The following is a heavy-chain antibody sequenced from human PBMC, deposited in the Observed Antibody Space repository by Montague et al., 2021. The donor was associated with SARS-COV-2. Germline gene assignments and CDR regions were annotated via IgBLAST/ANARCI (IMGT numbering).Heavy chain of an antibody. CDR3: ARGMVRGVRSSRLYSRLFDY. J-gene: IGHJ4*02. V-gene: IGHV4-39*01. CDR2: INHSGSS. D-gene: IGHD3-10*01. Sequence: SETLSLTCTVSGDAIISGDYYWTWVRQPPGKGPEWIGQINHSGSSDSNPSLMDRVTISIDTSKKQFSLNLTSVTAADTAVYYCARGMVRGVRSSRLYSRLFDYWGQGTVVIVSS. CDR1: GDAIISGDYY.